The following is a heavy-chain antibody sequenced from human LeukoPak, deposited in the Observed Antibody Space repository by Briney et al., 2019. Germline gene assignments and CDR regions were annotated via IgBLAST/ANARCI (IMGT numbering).Heavy chain of an antibody. CDR3: ARVKKVPAAIKGYGMDV. D-gene: IGHD2-2*02. J-gene: IGHJ6*02. Sequence: SETLSLTCTVSGCSVSSDSYYWSWIRQPPGKGLEGIGYIYYIGNTNYSPSLKSRVTISVDTSKNQFSLRLSSVTAADTAVYYCARVKKVPAAIKGYGMDVWGQGTTVTVSS. V-gene: IGHV4-61*01. CDR2: IYYIGNT. CDR1: GCSVSSDSYY.